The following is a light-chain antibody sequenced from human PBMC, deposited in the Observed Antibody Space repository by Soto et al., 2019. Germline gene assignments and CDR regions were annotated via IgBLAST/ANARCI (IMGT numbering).Light chain of an antibody. V-gene: IGLV1-40*01. CDR3: QSYDSSLSGSNVV. Sequence: QSVLTQPPSVSGAPGQRVTISCTGSSSNIGAGYDVHWYQQLPGTAPKLLIYGNSNRPAGVPDRFSGSKSGTSASLAITGLQAEDEADYYCQSYDSSLSGSNVVFGGGTKLNVL. CDR2: GNS. J-gene: IGLJ2*01. CDR1: SSNIGAGYD.